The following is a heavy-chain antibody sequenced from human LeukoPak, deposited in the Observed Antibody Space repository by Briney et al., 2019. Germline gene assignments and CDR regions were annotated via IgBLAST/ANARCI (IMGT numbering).Heavy chain of an antibody. D-gene: IGHD3-22*01. CDR1: GGSITSSSYY. J-gene: IGHJ3*02. V-gene: IGHV4-39*07. CDR2: VYYSGNT. CDR3: ASLTTAEAFDI. Sequence: SETLSLTCTVSGGSITSSSYYWGWIRQPPGKGLEWIGSVYYSGNTYYNSSLKSRVTISVDTSKNQFSLKLSSVTAADTAVYYCASLTTAEAFDIWGQGTMVTVSS.